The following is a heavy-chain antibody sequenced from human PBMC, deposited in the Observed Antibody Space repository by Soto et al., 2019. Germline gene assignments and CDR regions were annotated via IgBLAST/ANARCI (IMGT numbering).Heavy chain of an antibody. CDR2: IRSRIYGGTT. Sequence: EVQLVESGGGLAQPGRSLALSCSGYGLTFGDQGIIWFRQAPGRGLEWVAFIRSRIYGGTTEYAAPVRGRFTISRDDSKSIAYLQMDNLNTEDTAVYYCSRVAFPPGRNYFYFMDVWGNGTTVTVSS. D-gene: IGHD1-26*01. V-gene: IGHV3-49*03. CDR3: SRVAFPPGRNYFYFMDV. J-gene: IGHJ6*03. CDR1: GLTFGDQG.